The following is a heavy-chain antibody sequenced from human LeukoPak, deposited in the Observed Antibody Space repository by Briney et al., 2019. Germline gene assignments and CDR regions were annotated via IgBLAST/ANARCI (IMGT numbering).Heavy chain of an antibody. CDR2: ISGDGGST. D-gene: IGHD6-6*01. CDR3: AKGPFEYSSSGYYYYMDV. CDR1: GFTFDDYA. V-gene: IGHV3-43*02. J-gene: IGHJ6*03. Sequence: GGSLRLSCAASGFTFDDYAMHWVRQAPGKGLEWVSPISGDGGSTYYADSVKGRFTISRDNSKNSLYLQMNSLRTEDTASYYCAKGPFEYSSSGYYYYMDVWGKGTTVTVSS.